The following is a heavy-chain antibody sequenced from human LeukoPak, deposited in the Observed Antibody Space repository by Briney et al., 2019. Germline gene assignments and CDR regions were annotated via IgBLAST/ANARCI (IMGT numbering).Heavy chain of an antibody. CDR2: ISSNGGST. Sequence: GGSQRLSCAASGFTFSSYAIHWVRQAPGKGLEYVSAISSNGGSTYYANSVKGRFTISRDNSKNTAYLQMGSLRVEDMAVYYCARGGVYSDYVDYWGQGTLVTVSS. CDR1: GFTFSSYA. J-gene: IGHJ4*02. D-gene: IGHD4-11*01. V-gene: IGHV3-64*01. CDR3: ARGGVYSDYVDY.